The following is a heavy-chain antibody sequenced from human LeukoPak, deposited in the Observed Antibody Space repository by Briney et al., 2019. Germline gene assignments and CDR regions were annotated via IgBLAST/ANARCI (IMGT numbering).Heavy chain of an antibody. CDR3: ARAPTNVVVPAAIIGGVDY. CDR2: IDSDGSPT. V-gene: IGHV3-74*01. Sequence: GGSLRLSCVASEFLFSNYWMHWVRQVPGEGLVWVSRIDSDGSPTTYAASVEGRFTISRDNAKNTLYLEMSWLRAEDTAIYYCARAPTNVVVPAAIIGGVDYWGQGTLVTVSS. CDR1: EFLFSNYW. J-gene: IGHJ4*02. D-gene: IGHD2-2*02.